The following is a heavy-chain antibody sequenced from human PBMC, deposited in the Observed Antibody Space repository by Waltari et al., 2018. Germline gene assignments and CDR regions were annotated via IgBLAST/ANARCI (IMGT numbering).Heavy chain of an antibody. D-gene: IGHD5-12*01. CDR2: INHSVST. Sequence: QVQLQQRGAELLKPSETLSLTCAAYGGSFSGYYWSWTSQPPGKGLEWIGEINHSVSTNYNPSLKSRVTISVDTSKNQFSLKLSSVTAADTAVYYCARGYVDIVATGAVDIWGQGTMVTVS. CDR1: GGSFSGYY. CDR3: ARGYVDIVATGAVDI. V-gene: IGHV4-34*01. J-gene: IGHJ3*02.